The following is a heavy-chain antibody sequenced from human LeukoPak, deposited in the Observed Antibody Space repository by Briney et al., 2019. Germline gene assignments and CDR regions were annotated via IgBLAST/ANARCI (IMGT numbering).Heavy chain of an antibody. V-gene: IGHV4-30-4*01. D-gene: IGHD2/OR15-2a*01. Sequence: SEALSLTCTVSGGSISSGDYYWSWIRQPPGKGLEWIGYIYYSGSTYYNPSLKSRVTISVDTSKNQFSLKLSSVTAADTAVYYCARALYGRPFDYWGQGTLVTVSS. CDR3: ARALYGRPFDY. J-gene: IGHJ4*02. CDR1: GGSISSGDYY. CDR2: IYYSGST.